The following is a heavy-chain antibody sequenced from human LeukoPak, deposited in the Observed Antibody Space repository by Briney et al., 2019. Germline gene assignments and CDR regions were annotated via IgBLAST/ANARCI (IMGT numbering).Heavy chain of an antibody. V-gene: IGHV1-8*01. D-gene: IGHD7-27*01. CDR2: MSPNSGNT. CDR3: ARPANWGSGVDY. Sequence: ASVKVSCKASGYTFTSYDINWVRQATGQGLEWMGWMSPNSGNTGYAQKFQGRVTMTRNTSISTAYMELSSLRSEDTAVYYCARPANWGSGVDYWGQGTLVTVSS. CDR1: GYTFTSYD. J-gene: IGHJ4*02.